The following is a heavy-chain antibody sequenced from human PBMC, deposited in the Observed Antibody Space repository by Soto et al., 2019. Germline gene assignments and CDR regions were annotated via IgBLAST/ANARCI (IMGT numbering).Heavy chain of an antibody. CDR1: VFIFSSYG. CDR2: ISYDGSNK. J-gene: IGHJ4*02. Sequence: PGGSLRLSCASSVFIFSSYGMNWVRQAPGKGLEWVAVISYDGSNKYYADSVKGRFTISRDNSKNTLYLQMNSLRAEDTAVYYCATHVDNGYFDYWGQGTLVTVSS. CDR3: ATHVDNGYFDY. D-gene: IGHD1-1*01. V-gene: IGHV3-30*03.